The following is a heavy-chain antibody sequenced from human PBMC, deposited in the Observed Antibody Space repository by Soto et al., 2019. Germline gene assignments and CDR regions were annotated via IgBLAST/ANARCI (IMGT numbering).Heavy chain of an antibody. CDR2: IGTAGDT. D-gene: IGHD3-10*01. Sequence: GGSLRLSCAASGFTLSRCGMHWVRLATGKGLEWVSAIGTAGDTYYPGSVKGRFTISRENAKNSLYLQMNSLRAGDTAVYFCARRLGTMIRGFSNYCDAMYVCGQGTTVTVS. CDR3: ARRLGTMIRGFSNYCDAMYV. CDR1: GFTLSRCG. V-gene: IGHV3-13*04. J-gene: IGHJ6*02.